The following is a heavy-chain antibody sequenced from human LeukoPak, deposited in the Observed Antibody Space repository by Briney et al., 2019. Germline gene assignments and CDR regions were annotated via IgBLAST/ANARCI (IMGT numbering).Heavy chain of an antibody. J-gene: IGHJ5*02. CDR2: INPSGGST. D-gene: IGHD6-19*01. V-gene: IGHV1-46*01. CDR1: GYTFTGYY. CDR3: AREGGSGWYRSTRGNWFDP. Sequence: ASVKVSCKASGYTFTGYYMHWVRRAPGQGLEWMGIINPSGGSTSYAQKFQGRVTMTRDMSTSTVYMELSSLRSEDTAVYYCAREGGSGWYRSTRGNWFDPWGQGTLVTVSS.